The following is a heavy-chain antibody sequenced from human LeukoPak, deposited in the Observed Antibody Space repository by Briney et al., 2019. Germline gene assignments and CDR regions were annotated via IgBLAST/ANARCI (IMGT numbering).Heavy chain of an antibody. CDR1: GVPISSFY. CDR2: VFYTGDT. D-gene: IGHD2-15*01. V-gene: IGHV4-59*08. Sequence: SETLSLTCAVSGVPISSFYWSWIRQPPGKGLEWIGYVFYTGDTNYNPSLKSRVTMSLDTSKNQLSLRLTSVSAADTAVYYCARHPFATPFDHWGRGTLVTVSS. CDR3: ARHPFATPFDH. J-gene: IGHJ4*02.